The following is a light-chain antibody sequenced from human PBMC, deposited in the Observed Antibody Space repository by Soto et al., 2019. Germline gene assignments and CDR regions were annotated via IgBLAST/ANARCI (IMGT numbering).Light chain of an antibody. CDR3: QQYYDWPIT. J-gene: IGKJ5*01. CDR2: DAS. Sequence: EIVMTQSPATLSVSPGERATLSCRASQSISSSLAWYQQKPGQAPRLLIYDASTRATGIPAGFSGSGSGTEFTLPISSLQSEDFAVYYCQQYYDWPITFGQGTRLEIK. V-gene: IGKV3-15*01. CDR1: QSISSS.